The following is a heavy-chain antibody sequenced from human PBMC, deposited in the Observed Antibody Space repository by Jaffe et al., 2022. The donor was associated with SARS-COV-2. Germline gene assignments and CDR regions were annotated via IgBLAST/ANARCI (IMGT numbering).Heavy chain of an antibody. CDR1: GFTFSSYA. V-gene: IGHV3-23*01. D-gene: IGHD6-19*01. Sequence: EVQLLESGGGLVQPGGSLRLSCAASGFTFSSYAMSWVRQAPGKGLEWVSAISGSGGSTYYADSVKGRFTISRDNSKNTLYLQMNSLRAEDTAVYYCAKGASSGWYRGYYYYYGMDVWGQGTTVTVSS. J-gene: IGHJ6*02. CDR3: AKGASSGWYRGYYYYYGMDV. CDR2: ISGSGGST.